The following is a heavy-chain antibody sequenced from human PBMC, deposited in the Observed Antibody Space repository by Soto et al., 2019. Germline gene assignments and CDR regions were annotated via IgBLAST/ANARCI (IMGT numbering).Heavy chain of an antibody. CDR3: ARGRVSVATIIYYYYGMDV. V-gene: IGHV1-69*01. J-gene: IGHJ6*02. CDR2: IIPIFGTA. CDR1: GGTFSSYA. D-gene: IGHD5-12*01. Sequence: QVQLVQSGAEVKKPGSSVKVSCKASGGTFSSYAISWVRQAPGQWLEWMGGIIPIFGTANYAQKFQGRVTITADESTSTAYIELSSLRSEDTAVYYCARGRVSVATIIYYYYGMDVWGQGSTVTVSS.